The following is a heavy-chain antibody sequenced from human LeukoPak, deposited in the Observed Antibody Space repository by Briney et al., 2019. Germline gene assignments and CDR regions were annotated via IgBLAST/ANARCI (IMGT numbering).Heavy chain of an antibody. V-gene: IGHV4-4*02. Sequence: PSETLSLTCGVSGGSITNTNYWTWVRQPPGKGLEWIGEVNLQGSTNYNPSLMGRVAISVDTSENHISLQLTSVTAADTAVYYCAREGGPYRPLDYSGQGTLVTVSS. CDR2: VNLQGST. CDR3: AREGGPYRPLDY. J-gene: IGHJ4*02. CDR1: GGSITNTNY.